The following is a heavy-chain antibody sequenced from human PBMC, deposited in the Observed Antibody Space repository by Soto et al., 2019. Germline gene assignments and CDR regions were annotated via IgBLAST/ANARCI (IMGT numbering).Heavy chain of an antibody. D-gene: IGHD7-27*01. CDR3: TRDLNWEAH. J-gene: IGHJ4*02. CDR2: INPDGSEK. V-gene: IGHV3-7*01. Sequence: PGGSLRLSCAASGFSFSNVWMTWVRQAPGKGLECLACINPDGSEKYYVGSVKGRFTVSRDNARNSLYLQMNSLRADDTAVYYCTRDLNWEAHWGKGTLVTVSS. CDR1: GFSFSNVW.